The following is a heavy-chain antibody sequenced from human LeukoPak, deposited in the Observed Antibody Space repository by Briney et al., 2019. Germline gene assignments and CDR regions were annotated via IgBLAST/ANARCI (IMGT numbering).Heavy chain of an antibody. D-gene: IGHD3-10*01. CDR2: INHSGST. CDR1: GGSFSGYY. CDR3: ARGRITMVRGVISNYYYYYMDV. Sequence: PSETLSLTCAVYGGSFSGYYWSWIRQPPGKGLEWIGEINHSGSTNYNPSLKSRVTISVDTSKNQFSLKLSSVTAADTAVYYCARGRITMVRGVISNYYYYYMDVWGKGTTVTISS. J-gene: IGHJ6*03. V-gene: IGHV4-34*01.